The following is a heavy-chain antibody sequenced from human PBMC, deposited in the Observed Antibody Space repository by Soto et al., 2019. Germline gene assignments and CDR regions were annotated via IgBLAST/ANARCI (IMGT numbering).Heavy chain of an antibody. J-gene: IGHJ5*02. CDR1: GLTFGAHY. Sequence: EVQLVESGGGLVQPGGSLTLSCAVSGLTFGAHYMEWVRQAPGKGLEWVARTRNKAKSYSTDFAASVKGRFTISRDESKKSLNLQMNSLMTEDTAVYYCSILEGAWGQGTLVIVSS. V-gene: IGHV3-72*01. CDR2: TRNKAKSYST. D-gene: IGHD2-21*01. CDR3: SILEGA.